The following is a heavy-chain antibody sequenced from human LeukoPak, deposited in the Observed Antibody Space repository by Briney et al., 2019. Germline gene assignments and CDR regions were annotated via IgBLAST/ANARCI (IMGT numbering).Heavy chain of an antibody. D-gene: IGHD3-10*01. J-gene: IGHJ4*02. V-gene: IGHV3-23*01. CDR2: ISATGVST. CDR3: AKGPGRYGSGSPLDY. CDR1: GFTFSSYA. Sequence: PGGSLRLSCAATGFTFSSYAMGWVRQAPGKGLEWVSSISATGVSTYFAASVRGRFTISRDNSKNTQYLQMNSLRAEDTAVYYCAKGPGRYGSGSPLDYWGQGTLVTVSS.